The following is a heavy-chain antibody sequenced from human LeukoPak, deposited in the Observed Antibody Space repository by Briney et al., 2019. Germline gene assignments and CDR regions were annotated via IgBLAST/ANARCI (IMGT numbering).Heavy chain of an antibody. D-gene: IGHD3-3*01. CDR1: GDSVSSVY. CDR2: INHSGST. CDR3: AREFLLGGDAFDI. Sequence: SETLSLTCNVSGDSVSSVYWSWIRQPPGKGLEWIGEINHSGSTNYNPSLKSRVTISVDTSKNQFSLKLSSVTAADTAVYYCAREFLLGGDAFDIWGQGTMVTVSS. J-gene: IGHJ3*02. V-gene: IGHV4-34*01.